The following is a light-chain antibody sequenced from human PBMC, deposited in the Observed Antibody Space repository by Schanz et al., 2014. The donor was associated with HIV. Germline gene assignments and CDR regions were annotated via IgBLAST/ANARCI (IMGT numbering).Light chain of an antibody. V-gene: IGLV1-44*01. J-gene: IGLJ3*02. CDR1: SSNIGSKT. Sequence: QSVLTQPPSASGTPGQRGTISCSGSSSNIGSKTVNWYQQLPGTAPKLLIYSYNQRPSGVPDRFSGSKSGTSASLAISGLQSEDEADYYCAAWDDSLNGWVFGGGTKLTVL. CDR2: SYN. CDR3: AAWDDSLNGWV.